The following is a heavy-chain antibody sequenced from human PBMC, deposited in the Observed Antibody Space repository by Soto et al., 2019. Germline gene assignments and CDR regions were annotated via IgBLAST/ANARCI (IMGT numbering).Heavy chain of an antibody. Sequence: QVQLVESGGGVVQPGRSLRLSCAASGFTFSSYAMYWVRQAPGKGLEWVAVISYDGSNKYYADSVKGRFTISRDNSKNTLYLQMNSLRAEDTAVYYCARVQAVAEEPYYGMDVWGQGTTVTVSS. CDR3: ARVQAVAEEPYYGMDV. CDR2: ISYDGSNK. D-gene: IGHD6-19*01. J-gene: IGHJ6*02. V-gene: IGHV3-30-3*01. CDR1: GFTFSSYA.